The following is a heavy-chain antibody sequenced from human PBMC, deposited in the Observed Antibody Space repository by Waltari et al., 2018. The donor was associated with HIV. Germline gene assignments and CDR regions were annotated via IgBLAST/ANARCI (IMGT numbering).Heavy chain of an antibody. D-gene: IGHD6-19*01. V-gene: IGHV4-4*07. CDR1: GGAISSYY. CDR2: IYTSGRT. CDR3: AREAGVGIAVAGVYWYFDL. Sequence: QVQLQESGPGLVKPSETLSLTCTVSGGAISSYYWSWLRQPAGKGLEWMWRIYTSGRTNDSPSLKSRYTMSVDTSKNQFSLKLSSVTAADTAVYYCAREAGVGIAVAGVYWYFDLWGRGTLVTVSS. J-gene: IGHJ2*01.